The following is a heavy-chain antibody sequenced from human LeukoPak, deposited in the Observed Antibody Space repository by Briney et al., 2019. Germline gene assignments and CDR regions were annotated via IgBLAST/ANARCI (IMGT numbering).Heavy chain of an antibody. CDR2: IIPIFGTA. Sequence: SVKVSCTASGGTFSSYAISWVRQAPGQGLEWMGGIIPIFGTANYAQKFQGRVTITTDESTSTAYMELSSLRSEDTAVYYCARVYCGGDCYHAFDIWGQGTMVTVSS. D-gene: IGHD2-21*01. CDR3: ARVYCGGDCYHAFDI. V-gene: IGHV1-69*05. J-gene: IGHJ3*02. CDR1: GGTFSSYA.